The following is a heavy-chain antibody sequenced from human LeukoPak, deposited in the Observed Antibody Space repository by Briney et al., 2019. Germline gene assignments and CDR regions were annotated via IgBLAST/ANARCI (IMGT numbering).Heavy chain of an antibody. J-gene: IGHJ4*02. CDR3: ARDRWDYYDSSGPGD. CDR2: ISYDGSNK. Sequence: QPGGSLRLSCAASGFTFSSYAMHWVRQAPGKGLEWVAVISYDGSNKYYADSVKGRFTISRDNSKNTLYLQMNSLRAEDTAVYYCARDRWDYYDSSGPGDWGQGTLVTVSS. D-gene: IGHD3-22*01. CDR1: GFTFSSYA. V-gene: IGHV3-30-3*01.